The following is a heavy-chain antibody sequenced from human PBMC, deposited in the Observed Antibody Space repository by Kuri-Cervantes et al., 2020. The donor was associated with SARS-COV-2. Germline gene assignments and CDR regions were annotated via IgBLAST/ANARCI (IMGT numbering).Heavy chain of an antibody. D-gene: IGHD5-18*01. CDR1: GFTFSSYG. J-gene: IGHJ4*02. V-gene: IGHV3-23*01. CDR2: ISGSGGST. Sequence: GGSLRLSCAASGFTFSSYGMHWVRQAPGKGLEWVSAISGSGGSTYYADSVKGRFTISRDNSKNTLYLQMNSLRAEDTAVYYCAKDQGDSYGISYFDYWGQGTLVTVSS. CDR3: AKDQGDSYGISYFDY.